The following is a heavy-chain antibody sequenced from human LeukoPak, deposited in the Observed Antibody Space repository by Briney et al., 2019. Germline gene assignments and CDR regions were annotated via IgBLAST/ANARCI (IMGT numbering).Heavy chain of an antibody. J-gene: IGHJ4*02. D-gene: IGHD2-21*02. CDR3: ARAPGAYCGGDCYLYY. Sequence: GSSVKVSCKASGGTFSSYAISWVRQAPGQGLEWMGRIIPILGIANYAQKFQGRVTITADKSTSTAYMELSSLRSKDTAVYYCARAPGAYCGGDCYLYYWGQGTLVTVSS. CDR1: GGTFSSYA. CDR2: IIPILGIA. V-gene: IGHV1-69*04.